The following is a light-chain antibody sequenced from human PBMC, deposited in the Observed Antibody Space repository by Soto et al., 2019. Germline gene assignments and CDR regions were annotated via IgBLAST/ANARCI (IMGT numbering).Light chain of an antibody. CDR3: CSYGGYSTFLV. CDR1: SSDVGRYNI. V-gene: IGLV2-23*02. CDR2: EAI. Sequence: QSALTQHASVSGSPGQSITLSCTGSSSDVGRYNIVSWYQHHPGKAPKLIIYEAIKRPSGISDRFSGSKSGNPASLTISGLQAEDEADYYCCSYGGYSTFLVFGGGTKRTVL. J-gene: IGLJ2*01.